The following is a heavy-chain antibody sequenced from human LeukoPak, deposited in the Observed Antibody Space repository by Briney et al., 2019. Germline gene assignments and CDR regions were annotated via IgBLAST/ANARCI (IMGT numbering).Heavy chain of an antibody. D-gene: IGHD1-26*01. CDR1: GFTFSSFA. V-gene: IGHV3-23*01. CDR2: ISGSGGST. J-gene: IGHJ5*02. CDR3: AKDMELAS. Sequence: PGGSLRLSCTASGFTFSSFAMSWVRQAPGKGLEWVSVISGSGGSTYYADSVKGRFTISRDDSKNTLYLQMNNLRGEDTAEYYCAKDMELASWGQGTLVTVSS.